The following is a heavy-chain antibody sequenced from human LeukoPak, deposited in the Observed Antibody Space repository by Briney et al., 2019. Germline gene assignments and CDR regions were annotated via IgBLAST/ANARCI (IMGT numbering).Heavy chain of an antibody. CDR2: VYYSGST. J-gene: IGHJ4*02. CDR3: ASLQWELLSYYFDY. D-gene: IGHD1-26*01. Sequence: PSETLSLTCTVSGGSISSSSYYWGWIRQPPGKGLEWIGSVYYSGSTYYNPSLKSRVTISVDTSKNQFSLKLSSVTAADTAVYYCASLQWELLSYYFDYWGQGTLVTVSS. V-gene: IGHV4-39*01. CDR1: GGSISSSSYY.